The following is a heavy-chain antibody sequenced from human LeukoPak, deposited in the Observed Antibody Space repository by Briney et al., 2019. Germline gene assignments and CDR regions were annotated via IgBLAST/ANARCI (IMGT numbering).Heavy chain of an antibody. V-gene: IGHV3-30*18. CDR3: AKDLLYRIHSGSPDY. CDR2: ISYDGSNK. Sequence: GGSLRLSCAASGFTFSSYGMHWVRQAPGKGLEWVAIISYDGSNKYYADSVKGRFTISRDNSKNTLYLQMNSLRAEDTAVYYCAKDLLYRIHSGSPDYWGQGTLVTVSS. CDR1: GFTFSSYG. D-gene: IGHD1-26*01. J-gene: IGHJ4*02.